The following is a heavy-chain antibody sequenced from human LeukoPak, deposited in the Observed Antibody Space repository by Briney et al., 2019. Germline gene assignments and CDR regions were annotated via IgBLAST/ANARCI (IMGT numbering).Heavy chain of an antibody. CDR2: IIPIFGTA. D-gene: IGHD3-16*01. CDR3: ARWGLDTYDY. Sequence: SVKVSCKASGGTFSSYAISWVRQAPGQGLEWMGGIIPIFGTANYAQKFQGRVTITRDTSASTAYMELSSLRSEDTAVYYCARWGLDTYDYWGQGTLVTVSS. J-gene: IGHJ4*02. V-gene: IGHV1-69*05. CDR1: GGTFSSYA.